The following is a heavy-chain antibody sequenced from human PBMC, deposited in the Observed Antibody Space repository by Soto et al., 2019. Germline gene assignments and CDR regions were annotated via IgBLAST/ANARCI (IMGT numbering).Heavy chain of an antibody. CDR1: GYTFTSYG. V-gene: IGHV1-18*01. D-gene: IGHD4-17*01. J-gene: IGHJ4*02. CDR2: LSAYNGNT. CDR3: ARDGGNYGDYDPGVQHPFGY. Sequence: QVQLVQSGAEVKKPGASVKVYCKASGYTFTSYGISWVRQAPGQGLEWRGWLSAYNGNTNNAQKRQGRVTITTDTSTSTAYMELRSLRSDDTAVYYCARDGGNYGDYDPGVQHPFGYWGQGTLVTVSS.